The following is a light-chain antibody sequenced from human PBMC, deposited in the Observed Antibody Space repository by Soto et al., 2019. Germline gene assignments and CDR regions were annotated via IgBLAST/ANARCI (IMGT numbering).Light chain of an antibody. CDR1: SSDVGSYNL. Sequence: QSVLTQPASVSGSPGQSITISCTGTSSDVGSYNLVSWYQQHPGKAPKVMIYEVSKRPSGVSNRFSGSKSGNTASLTISGLQAEDEADYYCCSYGGSYVFGPGTKLTGL. V-gene: IGLV2-23*02. J-gene: IGLJ1*01. CDR3: CSYGGSYV. CDR2: EVS.